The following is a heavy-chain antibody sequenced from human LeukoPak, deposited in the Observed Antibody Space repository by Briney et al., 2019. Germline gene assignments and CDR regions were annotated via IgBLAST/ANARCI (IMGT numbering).Heavy chain of an antibody. Sequence: GGSLRLSCAASGFTLSNYPMGWVRQAPGKGLEWLSAIGEEKSGSWTKSADSVKGRFTISRDNSKNTLYLQMNSLRAEDTAVYYCAKAASPICSSTSCYIFSIDYWGQGTLVTVSS. CDR1: GFTLSNYP. J-gene: IGHJ4*02. D-gene: IGHD2-2*01. CDR3: AKAASPICSSTSCYIFSIDY. V-gene: IGHV3-23*01. CDR2: IGEEKSGSWT.